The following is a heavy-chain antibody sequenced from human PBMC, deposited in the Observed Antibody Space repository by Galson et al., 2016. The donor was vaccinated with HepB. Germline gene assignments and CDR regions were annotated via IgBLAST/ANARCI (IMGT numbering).Heavy chain of an antibody. V-gene: IGHV4-4*02. CDR2: IFHSGDT. CDR3: ARYLIQSWAGSDAFDT. J-gene: IGHJ3*02. Sequence: SETLSLTCAVSGGSVSRNNWWSWVRQPPGKGLEWIGEIFHSGDTNYNPSLRSRVTISVDKSKNHVSLKLISVTAADTAIYYCARYLIQSWAGSDAFDTWGQGTMVTVSS. CDR1: GGSVSRNNW. D-gene: IGHD5-18*01.